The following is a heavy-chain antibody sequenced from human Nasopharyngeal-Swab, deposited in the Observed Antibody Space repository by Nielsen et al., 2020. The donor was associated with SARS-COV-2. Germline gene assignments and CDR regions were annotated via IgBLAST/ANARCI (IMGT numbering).Heavy chain of an antibody. Sequence: LSLTCAAPGFTFSSYGMHWVRQAPGKGLEWVAVIWYDGSNKYYADSVKGRFTISRDNSKNTLYLQMNSLRAEDTAVYYCARELRRYSSSWPFDYWGQGTLVTVSS. CDR3: ARELRRYSSSWPFDY. CDR1: GFTFSSYG. CDR2: IWYDGSNK. D-gene: IGHD6-13*01. J-gene: IGHJ4*02. V-gene: IGHV3-33*01.